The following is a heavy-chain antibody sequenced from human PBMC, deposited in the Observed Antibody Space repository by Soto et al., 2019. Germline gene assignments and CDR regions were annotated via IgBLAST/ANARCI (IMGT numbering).Heavy chain of an antibody. D-gene: IGHD3-22*01. V-gene: IGHV4-30-4*01. Sequence: SETLSLTCTVSGGSISSGDYYWSWIRQPPGKSLEWIGYIYYSGSTYYNPSLNSRVTISVDTSKNQFSLKLSSVTAAYTAVYYCARGRYDSSGYYAEGRSNWFDPWGQGTLVTVSS. CDR2: IYYSGST. CDR1: GGSISSGDYY. J-gene: IGHJ5*02. CDR3: ARGRYDSSGYYAEGRSNWFDP.